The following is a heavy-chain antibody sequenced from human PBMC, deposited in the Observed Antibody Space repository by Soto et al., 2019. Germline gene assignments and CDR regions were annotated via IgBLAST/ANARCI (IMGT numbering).Heavy chain of an antibody. V-gene: IGHV2-5*02. CDR3: AHTMAPRIFDS. CDR2: IYWDDDT. J-gene: IGHJ4*02. CDR1: GFSLMTSGVG. Sequence: QITLKEAGPTLVKPTQTLTLTCSFSGFSLMTSGVGVGWIGQHLGKALEWLALIYWDDDTGYSTSLRSRLTITKDTTRNQVVLTMTNTDPADTATYYCAHTMAPRIFDSWGQGTLATVSS.